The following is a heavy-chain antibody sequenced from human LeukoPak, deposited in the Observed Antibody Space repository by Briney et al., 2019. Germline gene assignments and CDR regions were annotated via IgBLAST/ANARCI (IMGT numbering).Heavy chain of an antibody. Sequence: SETLSLTCTVSGGSISSYYWSWIRQPAGKGLEWIGRIYTSGSTNYNPSLKSRVTMSVDTSKNQLSLKLSSVTAADTAVYYCARGTQLGYCSGGSCYTFDYWGQGTLVTVSS. CDR2: IYTSGST. CDR3: ARGTQLGYCSGGSCYTFDY. V-gene: IGHV4-4*07. D-gene: IGHD2-15*01. CDR1: GGSISSYY. J-gene: IGHJ4*02.